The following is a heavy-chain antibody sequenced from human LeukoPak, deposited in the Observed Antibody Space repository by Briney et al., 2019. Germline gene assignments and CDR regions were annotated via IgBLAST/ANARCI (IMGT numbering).Heavy chain of an antibody. CDR1: GFTFSSYA. D-gene: IGHD2-2*01. J-gene: IGHJ3*02. CDR3: AKDLQVVVVPASIPGDAFDI. V-gene: IGHV3-23*01. Sequence: QPGGSLRLSCAASGFTFSSYAMSWVRQAPGKGLERVSAISGSGGSTYYADSVKGRFTISRDNSKNTLYLQMNSLRAEDTAVYYCAKDLQVVVVPASIPGDAFDIWGQGTMVTVSS. CDR2: ISGSGGST.